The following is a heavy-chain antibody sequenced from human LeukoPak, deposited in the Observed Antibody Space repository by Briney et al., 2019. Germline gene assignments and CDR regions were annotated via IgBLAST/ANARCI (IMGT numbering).Heavy chain of an antibody. D-gene: IGHD2-2*01. CDR1: GFTFTFYS. J-gene: IGHJ4*02. CDR3: ARADCSGTICFDH. V-gene: IGHV3-7*01. Sequence: GGSLRLSCAASGFTFTFYSMTWVRQAPGKGLEWVANIKEDGSETFYVDSVRGRFTISRDNAKNSLSLQMNSLRAEDTAVYYCARADCSGTICFDHWGQGTLVTVSS. CDR2: IKEDGSET.